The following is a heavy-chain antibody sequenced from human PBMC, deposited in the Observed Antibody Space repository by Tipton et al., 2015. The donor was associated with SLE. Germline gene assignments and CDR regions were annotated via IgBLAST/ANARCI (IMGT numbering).Heavy chain of an antibody. CDR1: GGSVSSGGYY. J-gene: IGHJ4*02. Sequence: TLSLTCTVSGGSVSSGGYYWSWIRQHPGKGLEWIGYIYYSGSTYYNPSLKSRVTISVDTSKNQFSLKLSSVTAADTAVYYCARTHHSSGWYCDYWGQGTLVTVSS. D-gene: IGHD6-19*01. CDR3: ARTHHSSGWYCDY. V-gene: IGHV4-31*03. CDR2: IYYSGST.